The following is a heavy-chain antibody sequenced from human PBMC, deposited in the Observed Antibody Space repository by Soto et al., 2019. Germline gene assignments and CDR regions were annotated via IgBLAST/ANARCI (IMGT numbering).Heavy chain of an antibody. CDR1: GYTFTSYY. J-gene: IGHJ6*02. Sequence: ASVKVSCKASGYTFTSYYMRWVRQAPGQGLEWMGIINPSGGSTSYAQKFQGRVTMTRDTSTSTVYMELSSLRSEDTAVYYCARGCSSTSCYGLFGMDVWGQGTTVTVSS. V-gene: IGHV1-46*01. CDR3: ARGCSSTSCYGLFGMDV. CDR2: INPSGGST. D-gene: IGHD2-2*01.